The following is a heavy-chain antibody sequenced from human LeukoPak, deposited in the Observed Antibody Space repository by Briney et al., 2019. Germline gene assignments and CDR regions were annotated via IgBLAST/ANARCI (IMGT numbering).Heavy chain of an antibody. D-gene: IGHD3-22*01. J-gene: IGHJ4*02. CDR1: GGSISSYY. CDR2: IYYSGST. CDR3: ASTAGLDGYGY. V-gene: IGHV4-59*01. Sequence: SETLSLTCTVSGGSISSYYWSWIRQPPGKGLEWIGYIYYSGSTNYNPSLKSRVTISVDTSKNQFSLKLSSVTAADTAVYYCASTAGLDGYGYWGQGTLVTVSS.